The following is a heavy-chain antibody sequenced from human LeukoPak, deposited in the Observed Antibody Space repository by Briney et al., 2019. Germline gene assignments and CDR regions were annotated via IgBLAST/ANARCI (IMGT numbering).Heavy chain of an antibody. V-gene: IGHV3-7*01. CDR1: GFTFRKHW. Sequence: GGSLRLSCAADGFTFRKHWMSWVRQAMGKGLECVAKIKEDGSEKHYVDSVKGRFTISRDNTKNSLYLQMNSLRAEDTAVYYCARERDSGNSPPYCFDYWGQGTLVTVSS. D-gene: IGHD1-26*01. CDR2: IKEDGSEK. CDR3: ARERDSGNSPPYCFDY. J-gene: IGHJ4*02.